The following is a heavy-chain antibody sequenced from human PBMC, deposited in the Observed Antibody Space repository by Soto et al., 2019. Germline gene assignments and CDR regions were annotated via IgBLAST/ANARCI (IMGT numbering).Heavy chain of an antibody. CDR1: GFTFSSYG. D-gene: IGHD2-2*01. CDR2: ISYDGSNK. Sequence: QVQLVESGGGVVQPGRSLRLSCAASGFTFSSYGMHWVRQAPGKGLEWVAVISYDGSNKYYADSVKGRFTISRDNSKIKLYLQMNSLRAEDTAVYYCAKDLLSRAVVPAVSYYYYYGMDVWGQGTTVTVSS. CDR3: AKDLLSRAVVPAVSYYYYYGMDV. J-gene: IGHJ6*02. V-gene: IGHV3-30*18.